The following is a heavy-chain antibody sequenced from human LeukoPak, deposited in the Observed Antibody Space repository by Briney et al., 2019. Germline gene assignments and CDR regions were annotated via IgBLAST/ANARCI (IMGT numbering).Heavy chain of an antibody. CDR2: ISSSGANA. CDR1: GFTFSSYS. Sequence: PGGSLRLSCAASGFTFSSYSMNWVRQAPGKGLEWVSLISSSGANAYYVDSVKGRFTISRDNSKNTVSLQMNSLRGEDTAVYYCAKDVRVGGGGMDVWGQGTPVTVSS. D-gene: IGHD1-26*01. V-gene: IGHV3-23*01. CDR3: AKDVRVGGGGMDV. J-gene: IGHJ6*02.